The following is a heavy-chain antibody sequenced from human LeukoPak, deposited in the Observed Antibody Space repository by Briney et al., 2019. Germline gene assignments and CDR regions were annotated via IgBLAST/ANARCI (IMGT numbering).Heavy chain of an antibody. V-gene: IGHV3-48*04. CDR1: GFTFSSYS. CDR3: ARVLGAVAGMDV. J-gene: IGHJ6*02. Sequence: PGGSLRLSCAASGFTFSSYSMNWVRQAPGKGLEWVSYISSSSSTIYYADSVKGRFTISRDNAKNSLYLQMNSLRAEDTAVYYCARVLGAVAGMDVWGQGTRSPSP. D-gene: IGHD4-23*01. CDR2: ISSSSSTI.